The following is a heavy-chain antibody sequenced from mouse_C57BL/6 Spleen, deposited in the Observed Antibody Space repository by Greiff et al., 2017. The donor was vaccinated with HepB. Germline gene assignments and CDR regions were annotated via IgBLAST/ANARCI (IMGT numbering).Heavy chain of an antibody. D-gene: IGHD2-3*01. J-gene: IGHJ2*01. V-gene: IGHV14-2*01. CDR2: IDPEDGDT. Sequence: EVQLQQSGAELVKPGASVKLSCTASGFNIKDYYMHWVKQRTEQGLEWIGRIDPEDGDTKYAPKFQGKATITADTSSNTAYLQRSSLTSEDTAVYYCAFYDGFYYFDYWGQGTTLTVSS. CDR1: GFNIKDYY. CDR3: AFYDGFYYFDY.